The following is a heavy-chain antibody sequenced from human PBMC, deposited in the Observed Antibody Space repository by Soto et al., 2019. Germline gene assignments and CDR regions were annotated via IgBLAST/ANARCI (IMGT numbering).Heavy chain of an antibody. D-gene: IGHD2-15*01. CDR1: GGSISSSSYY. CDR3: AGQYVPLGEIVGVVAARDWYFDL. V-gene: IGHV4-39*01. J-gene: IGHJ2*01. CDR2: IYCSGST. Sequence: QLQLQESGPGLVKPSETLSLTCTVSGGSISSSSYYWGWIRPPPGKGLEWIGSIYCSGSTYYNPSLKSRVTISVDTSKNQFSLKLSSVTAADTAVYYCAGQYVPLGEIVGVVAARDWYFDLLGRGTLVTVSS.